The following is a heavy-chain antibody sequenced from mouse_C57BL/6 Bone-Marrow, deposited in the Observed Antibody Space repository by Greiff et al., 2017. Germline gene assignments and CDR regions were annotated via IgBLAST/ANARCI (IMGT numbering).Heavy chain of an antibody. CDR2: IDPADSYT. CDR1: GYTFTSYW. J-gene: IGHJ1*03. D-gene: IGHD1-1*01. CDR3: AKEVYYGSSYDWYFDV. V-gene: IGHV1-69*01. Sequence: QVQLQQSGAELVMPGASVKLSCKASGYTFTSYWMPWVKQRPGQGLEWIGEIDPADSYTNYNQKFKGKSTLTVDKSSSTAYMQLSSLTSEDSAVYYCAKEVYYGSSYDWYFDVWGTGTTVTVSS.